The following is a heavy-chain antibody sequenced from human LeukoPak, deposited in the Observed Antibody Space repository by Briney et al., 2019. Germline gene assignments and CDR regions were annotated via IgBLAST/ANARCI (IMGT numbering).Heavy chain of an antibody. CDR1: GLTFTSYA. CDR2: ISGSGDET. V-gene: IGHV3-23*01. D-gene: IGHD6-6*01. Sequence: GGSLRLSCAASGLTFTSYAMSWVRQAPGKRLEWVSGISGSGDETHYSDSVKGRFTISRDNSKNILYLQMNSLRAEDTAVYYCAKAFREFGSSSFSSFDIWGQGTLVTVSS. CDR3: AKAFREFGSSSFSSFDI. J-gene: IGHJ3*02.